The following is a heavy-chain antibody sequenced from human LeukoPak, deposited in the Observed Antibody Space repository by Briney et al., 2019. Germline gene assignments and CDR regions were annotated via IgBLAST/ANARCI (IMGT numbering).Heavy chain of an antibody. Sequence: PGGSLRLSCAASGFTFSSYWMHWVRQAPGKGLVFVSRINSDGSSTSYADSVKGRFTISRDNAKNTLYLQMNSLGAEDTAVYYCASNGGDGYSFDYWGQGTLVTVSS. CDR2: INSDGSST. CDR3: ASNGGDGYSFDY. D-gene: IGHD5-24*01. CDR1: GFTFSSYW. V-gene: IGHV3-74*01. J-gene: IGHJ4*02.